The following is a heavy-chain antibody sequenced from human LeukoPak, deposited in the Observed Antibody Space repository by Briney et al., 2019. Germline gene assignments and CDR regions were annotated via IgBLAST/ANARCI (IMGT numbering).Heavy chain of an antibody. CDR3: AKGPIVVVIPYYFDY. D-gene: IGHD3-22*01. V-gene: IGHV3-30-3*01. CDR1: GFTFSSYA. J-gene: IGHJ4*02. CDR2: ISYDGSNK. Sequence: GGSLRLSCAASGFTFSSYAMHWVRQAPGKGLEWVAVISYDGSNKYYADSVKGRFTISRDNSKNTLYLQMNSLRAEDTAVYYCAKGPIVVVIPYYFDYWGQGTLVTVSS.